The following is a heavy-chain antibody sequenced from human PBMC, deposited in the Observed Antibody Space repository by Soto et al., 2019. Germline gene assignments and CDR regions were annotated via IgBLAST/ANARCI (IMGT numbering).Heavy chain of an antibody. CDR2: ISHDGSKK. Sequence: VGPLRLSCAVSGFTFSNYALHWVSQAQGKGLDWVAFISHDGSKKYYADSVKGRLIISRDNSKNTLYLQMNSLRAEDTAVYYCARDLYDLLTGGTEPSWFDPGGQGTLVTDSS. CDR3: ARDLYDLLTGGTEPSWFDP. D-gene: IGHD3-9*01. J-gene: IGHJ5*02. V-gene: IGHV3-30-3*01. CDR1: GFTFSNYA.